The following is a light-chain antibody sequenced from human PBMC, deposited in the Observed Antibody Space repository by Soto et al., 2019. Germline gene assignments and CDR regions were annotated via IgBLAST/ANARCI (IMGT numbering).Light chain of an antibody. CDR1: SSDVGGYNY. V-gene: IGLV2-14*01. CDR2: EVS. CDR3: SSYSSISTHV. Sequence: QSVLTQPASVSGSPGQSITISCTGTSSDVGGYNYISWFQQHPGKAPKLMIYEVSDRPSGVSNRFSGSKSGNTASLTISGLQAEDEADYYCSSYSSISTHVFGTGTKVIVL. J-gene: IGLJ1*01.